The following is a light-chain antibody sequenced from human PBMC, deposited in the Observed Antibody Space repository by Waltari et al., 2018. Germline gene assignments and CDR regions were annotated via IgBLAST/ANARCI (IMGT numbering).Light chain of an antibody. CDR1: SPNIGINT. CDR2: TNN. J-gene: IGLJ2*01. CDR3: APWNDRLNDVL. V-gene: IGLV1-44*01. Sequence: QSVLTQPLSASGTPGQRVSIPCSGSSPNIGINTIKWSQLFTGTAPTFHTYTNNRRPSGVPDRFSGSESGTSASLAISGLQSEDEADYYCAPWNDRLNDVLFGGGTKLTVL.